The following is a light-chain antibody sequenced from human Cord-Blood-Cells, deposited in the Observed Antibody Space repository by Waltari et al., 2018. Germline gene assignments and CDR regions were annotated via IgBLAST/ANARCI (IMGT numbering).Light chain of an antibody. J-gene: IGLJ2*01. V-gene: IGLV2-14*01. CDR1: SSDVGGYNY. CDR3: SSYTSSSTLVV. Sequence: QSALTQPASVSGSPGQSITISCTGTSSDVGGYNYVSWYQQHPGKAPKLMIYDVSNRPAGGSNRFSGSKTGNTASPTISGLQAEDEADYYCSSYTSSSTLVVFGGGTKLTVL. CDR2: DVS.